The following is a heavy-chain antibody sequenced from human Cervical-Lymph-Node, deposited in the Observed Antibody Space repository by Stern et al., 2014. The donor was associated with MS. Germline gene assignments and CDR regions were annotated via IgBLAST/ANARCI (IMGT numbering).Heavy chain of an antibody. CDR1: GFTFGDYA. V-gene: IGHV3-49*03. D-gene: IGHD6-25*01. Sequence: EVHLVESGGGLVQPGRSLRLSCTASGFTFGDYALSWFRQAPGKGLEWVGIIRSKAYDGTTEYAASVKGRFTISRDDSKSIAYLQVYSLKTEDSAVYYCSRGRVPCIAACWFDSWGQGTLVTVSS. CDR2: IRSKAYDGTT. J-gene: IGHJ5*01. CDR3: SRGRVPCIAACWFDS.